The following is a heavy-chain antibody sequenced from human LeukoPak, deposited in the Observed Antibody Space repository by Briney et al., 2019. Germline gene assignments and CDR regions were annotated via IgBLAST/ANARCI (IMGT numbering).Heavy chain of an antibody. Sequence: GASVKVSCKASGYTFTGYYMHWVRQAPGQGLEWMGWINPNSGGTNYAQKFQGRVTMTRDTSISTAYMELSRLRSDDTAVYYCARQMANIVVVPAANGGMENWFDPWGQGTLVTVSS. D-gene: IGHD2-2*01. CDR1: GYTFTGYY. V-gene: IGHV1-2*02. J-gene: IGHJ5*02. CDR3: ARQMANIVVVPAANGGMENWFDP. CDR2: INPNSGGT.